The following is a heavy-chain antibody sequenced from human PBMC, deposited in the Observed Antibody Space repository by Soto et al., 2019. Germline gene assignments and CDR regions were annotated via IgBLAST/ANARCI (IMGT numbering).Heavy chain of an antibody. CDR1: GGSMSEYF. CDR2: VYYLGST. CDR3: ARDGYDGSGSPYPAY. Sequence: ETLSLTCTVSGGSMSEYFWSWIRQSPGKGLEWIGYVYYLGSTDYNPSLKSRVTISVDTFKRQFSLKLSSVTVADTAVYYCARDGYDGSGSPYPAYWGPGAQVTVSS. D-gene: IGHD3-10*01. J-gene: IGHJ4*02. V-gene: IGHV4-59*01.